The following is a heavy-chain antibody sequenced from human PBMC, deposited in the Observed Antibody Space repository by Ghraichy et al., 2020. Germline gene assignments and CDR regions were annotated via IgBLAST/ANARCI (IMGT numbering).Heavy chain of an antibody. J-gene: IGHJ6*02. Sequence: GGYLRLSCAASGFTFGHAWMSWVRQAPGKGLEWVGRVKTNMDGGTTDYATPGKGRFTISRDDSKNALYLQMNSLRTDDTAVYYCCTADPYYGSGSAVWGQGTTVTVSS. CDR3: CTADPYYGSGSAV. D-gene: IGHD3-10*01. CDR1: GFTFGHAW. CDR2: VKTNMDGGTT. V-gene: IGHV3-15*01.